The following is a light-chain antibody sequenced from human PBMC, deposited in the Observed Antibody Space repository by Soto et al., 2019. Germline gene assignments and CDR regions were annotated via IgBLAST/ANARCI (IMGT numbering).Light chain of an antibody. CDR2: AVS. J-gene: IGKJ2*01. CDR3: PQRFNTPLT. Sequence: DIQMAQSPSSLSASVGDRVTITCRASQNISTSLHWYQQKPGKAPKVLRYAVSGLQSGVLSRFRGSGSGTGFTLTISSLQPQDFATDDCPQRFNTPLTFGQGTKLEI. V-gene: IGKV1-39*01. CDR1: QNISTS.